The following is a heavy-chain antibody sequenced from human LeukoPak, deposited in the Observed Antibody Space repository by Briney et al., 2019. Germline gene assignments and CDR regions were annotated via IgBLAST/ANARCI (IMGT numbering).Heavy chain of an antibody. CDR1: GASVGDYY. Sequence: SETLSLTCTVSGASVGDYYWSWIRQAAGRGLEWLGRIYTSGNTIYNPSLQSRVTISVDVSKNQFSLRLISMTAADTGIYYCAVDNRDFWGQGTLVTVSS. J-gene: IGHJ4*02. CDR2: IYTSGNT. CDR3: AVDNRDF. D-gene: IGHD2/OR15-2a*01. V-gene: IGHV4-4*07.